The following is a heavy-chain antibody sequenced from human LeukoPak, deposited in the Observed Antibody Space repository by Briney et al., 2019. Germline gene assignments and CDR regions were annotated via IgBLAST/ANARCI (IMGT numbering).Heavy chain of an antibody. J-gene: IGHJ5*02. CDR2: IYYSGNT. CDR3: ARDYSYNGVGWFDP. V-gene: IGHV4-30-4*01. D-gene: IGHD5-18*01. Sequence: PSETLSLTCTVSGGSISSGDYYWSWIRQPPGKGLEWIGYIYYSGNTYYNPSLKSRVTISVVTSKNQFSLKLSSVTAADTAVYYCARDYSYNGVGWFDPWGQGTLVTVSS. CDR1: GGSISSGDYY.